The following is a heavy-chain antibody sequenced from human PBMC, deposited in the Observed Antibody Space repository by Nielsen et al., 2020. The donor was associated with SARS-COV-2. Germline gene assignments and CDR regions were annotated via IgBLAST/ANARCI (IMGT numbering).Heavy chain of an antibody. J-gene: IGHJ5*01. CDR1: GYTFTGHY. CDR2: INPNSAGT. D-gene: IGHD1-7*01. V-gene: IGHV1-2*06. CDR3: ARYSRNYGFNWFDS. Sequence: ASVKVSCKASGYTFTGHYIHWVRQAPGQGLEWVGRINPNSAGTNYAQRFKGRVTLTTDTSISTAYMEMSRLRSDDTAVYYCARYSRNYGFNWFDSWGQGTLVTVSS.